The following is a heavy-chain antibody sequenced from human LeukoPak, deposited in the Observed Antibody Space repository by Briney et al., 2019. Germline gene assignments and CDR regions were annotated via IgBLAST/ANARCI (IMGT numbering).Heavy chain of an antibody. D-gene: IGHD4-17*01. Sequence: GASVKVSCKASGYTFSDYYMHWVRQAPGQGLEWMGWINPNSGGTNYVQKFQGRVTTTRDTSISTAYMEVSRLRSDDTAVYYCARDWPRKLYGDYEYWFDPWGQGTLVTVSS. J-gene: IGHJ5*02. CDR1: GYTFSDYY. CDR2: INPNSGGT. CDR3: ARDWPRKLYGDYEYWFDP. V-gene: IGHV1-2*02.